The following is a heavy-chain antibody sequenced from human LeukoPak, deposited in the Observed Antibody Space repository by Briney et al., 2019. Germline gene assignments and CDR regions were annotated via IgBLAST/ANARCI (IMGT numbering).Heavy chain of an antibody. CDR2: ISSSGSTI. CDR3: ARDGEPSYYYDSSEWCDY. Sequence: GGSLRLSCAASGFTFSDYYMSWIRQAPGKGLEWVSYISSSGSTIYYADSVKGRFTISRDNAKNSLYLQMNSLRAEDTAVYYCARDGEPSYYYDSSEWCDYWGQGTLVTVSS. J-gene: IGHJ4*02. D-gene: IGHD3-22*01. V-gene: IGHV3-11*04. CDR1: GFTFSDYY.